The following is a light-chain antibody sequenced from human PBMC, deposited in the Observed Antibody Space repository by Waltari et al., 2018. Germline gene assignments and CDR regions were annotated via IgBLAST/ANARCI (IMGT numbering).Light chain of an antibody. Sequence: DIVMTQSPLSLPVIPGEPASISCRSSHSVLHSNGYNYLDWYLQKAGQSTQLLIYLASNRASGVPDRFSGSGSGTDFTLKISRVEAEDVGVYYCLQALETRSFGQGTKLEIK. V-gene: IGKV2-28*01. CDR2: LAS. CDR1: HSVLHSNGYNY. J-gene: IGKJ2*01. CDR3: LQALETRS.